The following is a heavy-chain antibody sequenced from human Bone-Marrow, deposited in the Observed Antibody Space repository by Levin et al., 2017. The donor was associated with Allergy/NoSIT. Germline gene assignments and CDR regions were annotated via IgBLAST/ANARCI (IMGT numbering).Heavy chain of an antibody. CDR2: INHSGST. Sequence: SETLSLTCAVYGGSFSGYYWSWIRQPPGKGLEWIGEINHSGSTNYNPSLKSRVTISVDTSKNQFSLKLSSVTAADTAVYYCARGRKRYSSGWGSYYYYYGMDVWGQGTTVTVSS. CDR3: ARGRKRYSSGWGSYYYYYGMDV. CDR1: GGSFSGYY. J-gene: IGHJ6*02. V-gene: IGHV4-34*01. D-gene: IGHD6-19*01.